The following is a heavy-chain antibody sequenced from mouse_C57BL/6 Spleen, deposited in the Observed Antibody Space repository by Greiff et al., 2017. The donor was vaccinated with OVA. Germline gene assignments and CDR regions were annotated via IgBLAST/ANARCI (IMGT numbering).Heavy chain of an antibody. D-gene: IGHD1-1*01. CDR2: IDPSDSYT. Sequence: VQLQQPGAELVKPGASVKLSCKASGYTFTSYWLQWVKQRPGQGLEWIGEIDPSDSYTNYNPKFKGKATLTVDTSSSTAYMQLSSLTSEDSAVYYCAREGTTVVATGNYFDYWGQGTTLTVSS. CDR3: AREGTTVVATGNYFDY. J-gene: IGHJ2*01. CDR1: GYTFTSYW. V-gene: IGHV1-50*01.